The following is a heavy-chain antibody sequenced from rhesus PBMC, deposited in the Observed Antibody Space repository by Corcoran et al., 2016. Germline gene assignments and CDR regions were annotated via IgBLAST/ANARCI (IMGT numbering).Heavy chain of an antibody. CDR1: GCSFSGYS. V-gene: IGHV4-165*01. CDR3: AREGPIAAAGNVWDY. J-gene: IGHJ4*01. D-gene: IGHD6-31*01. Sequence: QVQLQESGPGLVKPSETLSLTCAVSGCSFSGYSWCWIRHPPRQGLEWIGYISGSSGSTDYNPSLKSRVTISTDTSKNQFSLKLSSVTAADTAVYYCAREGPIAAAGNVWDYWGQGVLVTVSS. CDR2: ISGSSGST.